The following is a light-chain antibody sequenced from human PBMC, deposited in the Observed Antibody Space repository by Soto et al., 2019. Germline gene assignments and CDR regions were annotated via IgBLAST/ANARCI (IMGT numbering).Light chain of an antibody. Sequence: QSALTQPASVSGSPGQSITISCTGTSSDVGTYNLVSWYQQQHPGKAPKVMIYEDSKRPSGVSNRFSGSKSGNTASLTISELQAEDEADYYCCSYAGYNTLIFGGGTKVTVL. CDR1: SSDVGTYNL. CDR3: CSYAGYNTLI. CDR2: EDS. J-gene: IGLJ2*01. V-gene: IGLV2-23*01.